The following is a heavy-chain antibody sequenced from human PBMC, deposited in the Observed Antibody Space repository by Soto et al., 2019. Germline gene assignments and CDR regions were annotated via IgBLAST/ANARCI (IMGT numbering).Heavy chain of an antibody. CDR2: IIPIFGTA. J-gene: IGHJ6*02. CDR1: GGTFSSYA. D-gene: IGHD6-6*01. CDR3: ARDSSSSGFYHYYGMDV. V-gene: IGHV1-69*01. Sequence: QVQLVQSGAEVKKPGYSVKVSCKASGGTFSSYAISWVRQAPGQGLEWMGGIIPIFGTANYAQKFQGRVTITADESTSTAYMELSSLRSEDKAVYYCARDSSSSGFYHYYGMDVWGQGTTGTVSS.